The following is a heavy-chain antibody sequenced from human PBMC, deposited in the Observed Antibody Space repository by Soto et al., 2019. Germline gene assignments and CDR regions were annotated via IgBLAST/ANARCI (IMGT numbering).Heavy chain of an antibody. CDR1: GFTFSSYW. Sequence: EVQLVESGGGLVQPGGSLRLSCAASGFTFSSYWMHWVRQAPGKGLVWVSRINSDGSSTSYADSVKGRFTISRDNAKNTLYLEMNSLRAEDTAVYYCARESRGIAVAGFDYWGQGTLVTVSS. D-gene: IGHD6-19*01. J-gene: IGHJ4*02. V-gene: IGHV3-74*01. CDR2: INSDGSST. CDR3: ARESRGIAVAGFDY.